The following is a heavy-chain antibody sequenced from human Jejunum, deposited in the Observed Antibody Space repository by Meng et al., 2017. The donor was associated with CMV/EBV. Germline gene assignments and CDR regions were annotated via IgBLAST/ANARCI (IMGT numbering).Heavy chain of an antibody. D-gene: IGHD3-3*01. CDR2: IKTKIDGETT. Sequence: MGWDRPAPGIGLEGVGRIKTKIDGETTDFATTVKGRFTISRDESKNMVYLQMTSLKSEDTAVYYCTTGHVEGRVTIIGALAWGQGTQVTVSS. CDR3: TTGHVEGRVTIIGALA. J-gene: IGHJ5*02. V-gene: IGHV3-15*01.